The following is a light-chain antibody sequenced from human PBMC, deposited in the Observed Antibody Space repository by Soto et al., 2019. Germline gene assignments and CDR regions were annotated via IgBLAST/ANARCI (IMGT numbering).Light chain of an antibody. CDR1: QSVSSSY. Sequence: EIVLTQSPGTLSLSPGERATLSCRASQSVSSSYLAWYKQKPGQAPRLLIYGASSSATGIPDRFSGSGSGTDFPLTISRLEPEDFAVYYCQQDGSSPPTFGGGTKVEIK. CDR3: QQDGSSPPT. CDR2: GAS. J-gene: IGKJ4*01. V-gene: IGKV3-20*01.